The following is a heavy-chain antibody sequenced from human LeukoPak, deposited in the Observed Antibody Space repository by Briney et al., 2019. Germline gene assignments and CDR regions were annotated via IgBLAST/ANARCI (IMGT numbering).Heavy chain of an antibody. V-gene: IGHV4-31*03. D-gene: IGHD4-17*01. J-gene: IGHJ5*02. Sequence: SETLSLTCTVSGGSISSGGYYWSWIRQHPGKGLEWIGYIYYSGSTYYNPSLKSRVTISVDTSKNQFSLKLSSVTAADTAVYYCARVSGDYGDYPWFDPWGQGTPVTVSS. CDR1: GGSISSGGYY. CDR2: IYYSGST. CDR3: ARVSGDYGDYPWFDP.